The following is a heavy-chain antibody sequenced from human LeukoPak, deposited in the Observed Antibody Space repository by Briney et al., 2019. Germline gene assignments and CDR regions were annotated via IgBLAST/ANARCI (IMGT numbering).Heavy chain of an antibody. CDR1: GGTFSSYA. CDR3: GIVVVPAARVDYYYYMDV. J-gene: IGHJ6*03. D-gene: IGHD2-2*01. V-gene: IGHV1-69*05. CDR2: IIPIFGTA. Sequence: GASVKVSCKASGGTFSSYAISWVRQAPGQGLEWVGGIIPIFGTANYAQKFQGRVTITTDESTSTAYMELSSLRSEDTAVYYCGIVVVPAARVDYYYYMDVWGKGTTVTVSS.